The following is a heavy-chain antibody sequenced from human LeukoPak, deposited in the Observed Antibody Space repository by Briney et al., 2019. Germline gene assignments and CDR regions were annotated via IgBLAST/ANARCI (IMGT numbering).Heavy chain of an antibody. Sequence: GASVKVSCKVSGYTLTELSMHWVRQAPGKGLEWMGWMNPNSGNTGYAQKFQGRVTMTRNTSISTAYMELSSLRSEDTAVYYCARGMVRGVPVDYWGQGTLVTVSS. V-gene: IGHV1-8*01. CDR2: MNPNSGNT. CDR1: GYTLTELS. CDR3: ARGMVRGVPVDY. J-gene: IGHJ4*02. D-gene: IGHD3-10*01.